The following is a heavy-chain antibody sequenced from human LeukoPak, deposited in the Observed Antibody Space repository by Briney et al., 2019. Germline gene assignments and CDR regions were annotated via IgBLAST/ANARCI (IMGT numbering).Heavy chain of an antibody. J-gene: IGHJ4*02. CDR1: GFTFSSYA. Sequence: PGGSLRLSCAASGFTFSSYAMHWVRQAPGKGLEWVAVISYDGSNKYYADSVKGRFTISRDNSKNTLYLQMNSLRAEDTAVYYCAKEGLSSSWPDYWGQGTLVTVSS. CDR2: ISYDGSNK. V-gene: IGHV3-30-3*01. CDR3: AKEGLSSSWPDY. D-gene: IGHD6-13*01.